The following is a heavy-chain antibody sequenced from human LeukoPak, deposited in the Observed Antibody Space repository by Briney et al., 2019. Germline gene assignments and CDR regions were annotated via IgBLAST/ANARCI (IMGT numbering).Heavy chain of an antibody. D-gene: IGHD5-12*01. CDR1: GGSISRYY. CDR3: ASHDMDVAGCGLDYFDY. V-gene: IGHV4-59*08. CDR2: IYYSGST. J-gene: IGHJ4*02. Sequence: PSETLSLTCTVSGGSISRYYWSWIRQPPGKGLEWIAYIYYSGSTNYNPSLKSRVTISVDTSKNQFSLKVDSVTAADAAVYYCASHDMDVAGCGLDYFDYWGQGTLVTVSS.